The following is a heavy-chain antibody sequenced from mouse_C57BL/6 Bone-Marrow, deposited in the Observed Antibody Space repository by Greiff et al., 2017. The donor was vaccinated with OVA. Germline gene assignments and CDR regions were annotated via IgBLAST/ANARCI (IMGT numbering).Heavy chain of an antibody. CDR1: GYTFTSYW. J-gene: IGHJ4*01. Sequence: QVQLQQPGAELVKPGASVKMSCKASGYTFTSYWITWVKQRPGQGLEWIGVIYPGSGSTNYNEKFKSKATLTVDTSSSTAYMQLSSLTSEDTAVYYCASGNYPYYYAMDYWGQGTSVTVSS. D-gene: IGHD2-1*01. CDR2: IYPGSGST. CDR3: ASGNYPYYYAMDY. V-gene: IGHV1-55*01.